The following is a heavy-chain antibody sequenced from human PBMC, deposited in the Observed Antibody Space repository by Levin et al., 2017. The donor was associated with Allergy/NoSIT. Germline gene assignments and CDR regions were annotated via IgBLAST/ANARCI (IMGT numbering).Heavy chain of an antibody. CDR1: GYRFTNYW. D-gene: IGHD5-24*01. CDR2: IYGGDSDT. J-gene: IGHJ4*02. CDR3: ARRDAYNFWFFDY. V-gene: IGHV5-51*01. Sequence: GESLKISCKASGYRFTNYWIGWVRQMPGKGLEWMGNIYGGDSDTRYSPSFHGQVIISADKSLTTAYLQWNSLKASDTAMYYCARRDAYNFWFFDYWGQGTLVTVSS.